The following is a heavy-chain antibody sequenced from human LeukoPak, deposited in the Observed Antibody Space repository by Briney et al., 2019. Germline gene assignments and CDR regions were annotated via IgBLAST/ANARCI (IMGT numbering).Heavy chain of an antibody. CDR2: IRYDGSNK. CDR3: AKDLEQQLVLDWFDP. Sequence: GGSLRLSCAASGFTFSSDGMHWVRQAPGKGLEWVAFIRYDGSNKYYADSVKGRFTISRENSKKTLYLQMNSLRAEDTAVYYCAKDLEQQLVLDWFDPWGQGTLVTVSS. CDR1: GFTFSSDG. J-gene: IGHJ5*02. V-gene: IGHV3-30*02. D-gene: IGHD6-13*01.